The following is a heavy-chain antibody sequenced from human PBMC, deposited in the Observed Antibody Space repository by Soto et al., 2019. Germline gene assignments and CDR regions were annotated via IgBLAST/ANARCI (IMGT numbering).Heavy chain of an antibody. CDR3: AGWGQQDY. CDR1: GFTFSNYW. V-gene: IGHV3-7*05. CDR2: INRDGSRK. Sequence: GGSLRLSCGASGFTFSNYWMNWVRQAPGKGLEWVANINRDGSRKQYVDSVKGRFTMSRDNAKNSLYLQMNSLRVEDTAVYYCAGWGQQDYWGLGTLVTVSS. D-gene: IGHD3-16*01. J-gene: IGHJ4*02.